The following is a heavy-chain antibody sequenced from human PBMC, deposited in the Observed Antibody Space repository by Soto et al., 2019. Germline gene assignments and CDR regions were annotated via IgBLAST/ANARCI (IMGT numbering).Heavy chain of an antibody. V-gene: IGHV3-15*07. CDR1: GFTFSNAW. J-gene: IGHJ4*02. CDR3: TTDIGFRYFDWLEVRGYFDY. Sequence: GGSLRLSCAASGFTFSNAWMNWVRQAPGKGLEWVGRIKSKTDGGATDYAAPVKGRFTISGDDSKNTLYLQMHSLKTADTAVYYCTTDIGFRYFDWLEVRGYFDYWGQGTLVTVSS. D-gene: IGHD3-9*01. CDR2: IKSKTDGGAT.